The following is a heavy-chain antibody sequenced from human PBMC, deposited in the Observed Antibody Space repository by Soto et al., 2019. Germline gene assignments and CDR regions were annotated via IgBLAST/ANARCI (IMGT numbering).Heavy chain of an antibody. V-gene: IGHV2-5*02. D-gene: IGHD2-21*01. CDR1: GVSLSTSGMG. CDR2: VYWDDDK. J-gene: IGHJ4*02. CDR3: ARMIEGAFFEH. Sequence: SGPTLVNPTQTLTLTCTFSGVSLSTSGMGVGWIRQPPGKALEWLALVYWDDDKRYSPSLKSRLTITKDTSKNQVVLTMTYMDRVYTATYYCARMIEGAFFEHWGQGALVTVSS.